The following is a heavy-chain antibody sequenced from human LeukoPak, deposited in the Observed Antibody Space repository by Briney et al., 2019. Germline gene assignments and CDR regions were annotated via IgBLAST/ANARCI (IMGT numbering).Heavy chain of an antibody. Sequence: LETLSLTCTVSGGSISSYYWSWIRQPPGKGLEWIGYIYYSGSTNYNPSLKSRVTISVDTSKNQFSLKLSSVTAADTAVYYCARVKGRLYYYYYMDVWGKGTSVTVSS. CDR3: ARVKGRLYYYYYMDV. J-gene: IGHJ6*03. CDR2: IYYSGST. V-gene: IGHV4-59*01. CDR1: GGSISSYY.